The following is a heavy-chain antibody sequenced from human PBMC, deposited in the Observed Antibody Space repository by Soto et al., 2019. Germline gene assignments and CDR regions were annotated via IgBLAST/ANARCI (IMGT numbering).Heavy chain of an antibody. J-gene: IGHJ4*02. D-gene: IGHD5-18*01. CDR2: ISYDGSNK. CDR3: ARPRVGTVDTAMVKY. V-gene: IGHV3-30-3*01. Sequence: GGSLRLSCATSGFTFSSYAMHWVRQAPGKGLEWVAVISYDGSNKYYADSVKGRFTISRDNSKNTLYLQMNSLRAEDTAVYYCARPRVGTVDTAMVKYWGQGTLVTVSS. CDR1: GFTFSSYA.